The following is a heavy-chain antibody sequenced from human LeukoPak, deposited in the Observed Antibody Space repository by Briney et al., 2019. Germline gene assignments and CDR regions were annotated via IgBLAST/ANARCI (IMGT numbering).Heavy chain of an antibody. J-gene: IGHJ4*02. CDR1: GFTIGNNG. D-gene: IGHD5-24*01. CDR2: MSGAGNT. V-gene: IGHV3-23*01. Sequence: GGSLRLSCAASGFTIGNNGLSWFRQAPGKGLEWVSDMSGAGNTYYAESVKGRFTISRDNSKNTLYLQVNSLRAEDTALYYASGHGYNSYWGQGTLVAVSS. CDR3: SGHGYNSY.